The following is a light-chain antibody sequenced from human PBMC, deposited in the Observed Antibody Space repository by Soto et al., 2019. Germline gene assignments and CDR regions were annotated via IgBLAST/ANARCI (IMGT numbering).Light chain of an antibody. Sequence: EIVLTQSPATLSLSPGERATLSCRASQSVSSYLAWYQQQPGQAPRLLIYEASNRAAGIPARFSGSGSGTDFTLTISSLEPEDFAVYYCQQRSYWLTFGGGTKVEI. J-gene: IGKJ4*01. CDR3: QQRSYWLT. CDR1: QSVSSY. CDR2: EAS. V-gene: IGKV3-11*01.